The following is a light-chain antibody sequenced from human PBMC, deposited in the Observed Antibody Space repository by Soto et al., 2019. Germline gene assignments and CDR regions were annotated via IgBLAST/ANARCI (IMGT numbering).Light chain of an antibody. CDR3: QQYNKWVYT. V-gene: IGKV3-15*01. CDR1: QSVSSD. Sequence: ENVLTQSPGTLSLSPGERGTLSCRASQSVSSDYLAWYQQKPGQAPRLLIYGASTRATGIPVRFSGSGSGTEFTLTISSLQSEDFAGYFCQQYNKWVYTFGRGTNLEIK. CDR2: GAS. J-gene: IGKJ2*01.